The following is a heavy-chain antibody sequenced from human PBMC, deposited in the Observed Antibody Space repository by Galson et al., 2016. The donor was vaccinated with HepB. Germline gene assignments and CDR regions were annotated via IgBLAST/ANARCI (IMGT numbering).Heavy chain of an antibody. J-gene: IGHJ1*01. D-gene: IGHD6-13*01. Sequence: SLRLSCAVSGLDVNRHLMSWVRQAPGKGLEWLSVIYSGGNTNYADSVKGRFTISRDKNTVCLQMNSLRSEDTAVYYCARDPPASSAGTWAWGQGTLVTVSS. CDR2: IYSGGNT. CDR3: ARDPPASSAGTWA. CDR1: GLDVNRHL. V-gene: IGHV3-66*02.